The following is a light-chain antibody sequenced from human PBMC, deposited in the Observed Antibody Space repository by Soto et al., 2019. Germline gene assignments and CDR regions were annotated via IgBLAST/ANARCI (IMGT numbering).Light chain of an antibody. CDR2: EGT. Sequence: QSALTQPASVSGSPGQSITISCTGTSSDVGGYNLVSWFQQHPGKAPKLMIYEGTKRPSGVSNRFSGSKSGNTASLTISGLQAEDEAYYYCCSDASGATPVLFGGGTKLTVL. CDR1: SSDVGGYNL. J-gene: IGLJ2*01. CDR3: CSDASGATPVL. V-gene: IGLV2-23*01.